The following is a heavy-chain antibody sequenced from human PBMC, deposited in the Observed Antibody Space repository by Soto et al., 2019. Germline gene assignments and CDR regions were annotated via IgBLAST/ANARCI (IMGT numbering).Heavy chain of an antibody. CDR1: GYTFTGYY. CDR2: INPNSGGA. V-gene: IGHV1-2*02. Sequence: QVQLVQSGADVKKPGASVKVSCKASGYTFTGYYMHWVRQAPGQGLEWMGWINPNSGGATYAQKFQGRVTMTRDTSISTAYMELGSLRSDDTAVYYCARVRIQLCDDALDIWGQGTTVTVSS. J-gene: IGHJ3*02. D-gene: IGHD5-18*01. CDR3: ARVRIQLCDDALDI.